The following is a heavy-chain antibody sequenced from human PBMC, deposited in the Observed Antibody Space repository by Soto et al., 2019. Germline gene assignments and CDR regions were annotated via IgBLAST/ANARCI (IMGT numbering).Heavy chain of an antibody. CDR1: GYTFTSYG. Sequence: QVQLVQSGAEVTKPGASVKVSCKASGYTFTSYGISWVRQAPGPGLEWMGWISAYNGNTNYAQKLQGRVTMTTDTSTSTAYMEVRILINHVTAVNYCAREGYTYGPEGAFEIWGQGTKGT. V-gene: IGHV1-18*01. CDR2: ISAYNGNT. J-gene: IGHJ3*02. D-gene: IGHD5-18*01. CDR3: AREGYTYGPEGAFEI.